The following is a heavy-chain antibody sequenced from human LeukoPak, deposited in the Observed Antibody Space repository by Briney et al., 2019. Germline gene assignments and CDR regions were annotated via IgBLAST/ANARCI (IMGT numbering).Heavy chain of an antibody. V-gene: IGHV4-34*01. CDR1: GGSFSGYY. CDR2: INHSGST. Sequence: SETLSLTCAVYGGSFSGYYWSWIRQPPGKGLEWSGEINHSGSTNYNPSLKSRVTISVDTSKNQFSLKLSSVTAADTAVYYCATSRGVLRYFDWLPGGMDVWGKGTTVTVSS. J-gene: IGHJ6*04. CDR3: ATSRGVLRYFDWLPGGMDV. D-gene: IGHD3-9*01.